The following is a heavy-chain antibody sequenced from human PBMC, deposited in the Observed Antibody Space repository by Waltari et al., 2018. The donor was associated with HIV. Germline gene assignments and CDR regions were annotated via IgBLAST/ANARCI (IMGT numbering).Heavy chain of an antibody. CDR1: GFTFSSYW. CDR3: ARDLGYSYGYVSDY. D-gene: IGHD5-18*01. V-gene: IGHV3-7*01. CDR2: IKQDGSEK. Sequence: EVQLVESGGGLVQPGGSLRLSCAASGFTFSSYWMSWVRQAPGKGLEWVANIKQDGSEKYDVDSVKGRFTISRDNAKNSLYLQMNSLRAEDTAVYYCARDLGYSYGYVSDYWGQGTLVTVSS. J-gene: IGHJ4*02.